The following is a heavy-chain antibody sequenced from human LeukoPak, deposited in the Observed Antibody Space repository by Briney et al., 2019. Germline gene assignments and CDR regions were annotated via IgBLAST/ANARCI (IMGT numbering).Heavy chain of an antibody. D-gene: IGHD3-22*01. CDR1: GFTFSSYA. V-gene: IGHV3-23*01. J-gene: IGHJ4*02. CDR3: AKPRDSSGYPYYFDY. Sequence: GGSLRLSCAASGFTFSSYAMSWVRQAPGKGLEWVSAISGSGGSTYYADSVKGRFTISRDNSKNTLYLQMNSLRAEDTAVYYCAKPRDSSGYPYYFDYWGQGTLVTLSS. CDR2: ISGSGGST.